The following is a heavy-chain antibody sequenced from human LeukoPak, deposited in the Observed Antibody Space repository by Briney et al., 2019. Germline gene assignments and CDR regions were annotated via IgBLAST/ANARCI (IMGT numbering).Heavy chain of an antibody. J-gene: IGHJ4*02. Sequence: GGSLRLSCAASGFTFSNYAMSWVRQAPGKGLEWVSVISGSGGSTYYADSVKGRFTISRDNSKNALYLQMNGLKTEDTAVYYCAWGGDYFDFWGRGTLVTVSS. CDR1: GFTFSNYA. V-gene: IGHV3-23*01. CDR3: AWGGDYFDF. D-gene: IGHD3-16*01. CDR2: ISGSGGST.